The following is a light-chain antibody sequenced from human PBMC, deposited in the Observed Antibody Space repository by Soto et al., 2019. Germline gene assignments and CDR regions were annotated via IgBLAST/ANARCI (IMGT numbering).Light chain of an antibody. CDR1: SSNIGRNY. Sequence: QSVLTQTPSVSGTPGQRVNISCSGSSSNIGRNYVYWYHQFPGTAPNLLIYRDNERPSGVPDRFSGSKSGTSASLAISGLRSGDEDDYHCATWDDSLGGPVFGGGTKLTVL. V-gene: IGLV1-47*01. J-gene: IGLJ2*01. CDR2: RDN. CDR3: ATWDDSLGGPV.